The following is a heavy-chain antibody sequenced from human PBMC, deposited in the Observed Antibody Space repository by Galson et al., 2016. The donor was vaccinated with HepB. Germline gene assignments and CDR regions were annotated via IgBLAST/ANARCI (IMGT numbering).Heavy chain of an antibody. Sequence: SLRLSCAASGFTFSNAWMTWVRLAPGKGLEWVGRIRSKTDGETTDYAAPVKGRLTISRDDSKNTLYLQMNGLKIEDTAVYYCTTEYGDYLRRYYFDYWGQGTLVTVSS. CDR2: IRSKTDGETT. D-gene: IGHD4-17*01. J-gene: IGHJ4*02. CDR1: GFTFSNAW. V-gene: IGHV3-15*01. CDR3: TTEYGDYLRRYYFDY.